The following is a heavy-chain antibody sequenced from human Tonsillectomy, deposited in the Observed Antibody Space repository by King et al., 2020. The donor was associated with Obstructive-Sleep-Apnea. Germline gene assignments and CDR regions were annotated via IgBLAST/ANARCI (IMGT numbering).Heavy chain of an antibody. CDR2: ISSSSSYI. D-gene: IGHD2-15*01. V-gene: IGHV3-21*01. CDR3: ARSDIVVVVAKSDY. Sequence: VQLVESGGGLVKPGGSLRLSCAASGFTFSSYSMNWVRQAPGKGLEWVSSISSSSSYIYYADSVKGRFTISRDNAKNSRYLQMNSLRAEDTAVYYCARSDIVVVVAKSDYWGQGTLVTVSS. CDR1: GFTFSSYS. J-gene: IGHJ4*02.